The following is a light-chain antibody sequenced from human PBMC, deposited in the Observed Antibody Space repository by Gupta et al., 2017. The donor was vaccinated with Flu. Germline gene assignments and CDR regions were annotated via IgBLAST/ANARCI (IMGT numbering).Light chain of an antibody. Sequence: EIVMTQSPATLSVSPGERVTLSCRASQTVDSNLAWYQQRPGQAPRLLIYGASNRATGIPARFSGSGSGSEYTLTISSLQSEDFAVYYCQQYTNRPPYSFDQGTKLEIK. CDR2: GAS. V-gene: IGKV3-15*01. CDR1: QTVDSN. CDR3: QQYTNRPPYS. J-gene: IGKJ2*03.